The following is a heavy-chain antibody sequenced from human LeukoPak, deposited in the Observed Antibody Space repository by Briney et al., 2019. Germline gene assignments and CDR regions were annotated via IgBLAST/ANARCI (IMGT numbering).Heavy chain of an antibody. J-gene: IGHJ4*02. Sequence: GGSLRLSCAASGFTFSSYAMSWVRQAPGKGLEWVSAISGSGGSTYYADSVKGRFTISRDNSKNTLYLQMNSLRAEDTAVYYCAKGLKYYYDSSPSPGMYWGQGTLVTVSS. CDR3: AKGLKYYYDSSPSPGMY. D-gene: IGHD3-22*01. CDR2: ISGSGGST. CDR1: GFTFSSYA. V-gene: IGHV3-23*01.